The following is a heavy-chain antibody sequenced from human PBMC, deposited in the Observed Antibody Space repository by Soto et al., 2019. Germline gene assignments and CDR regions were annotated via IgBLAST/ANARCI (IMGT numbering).Heavy chain of an antibody. Sequence: EVQLVESGGAWVQPGGSLESPWAVPGSTFGAFGLSWVRRPPGRGREGWANIKQVGKENSYGDSVKARFTISRDNAENSLYLQMNSLRAEDTAVYYCARGLGSSGWYSPWDAFDIWGQGTMVTVSS. D-gene: IGHD6-19*01. V-gene: IGHV3-7*01. CDR2: IKQVGKEN. CDR3: ARGLGSSGWYSPWDAFDI. J-gene: IGHJ3*02. CDR1: GSTFGAFG.